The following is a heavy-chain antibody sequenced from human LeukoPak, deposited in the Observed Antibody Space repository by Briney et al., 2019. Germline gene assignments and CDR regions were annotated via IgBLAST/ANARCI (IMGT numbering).Heavy chain of an antibody. CDR3: ATVLRWKDH. V-gene: IGHV1-8*02. J-gene: IGHJ4*02. Sequence: GASVKVSCKASGYTFTGYYMHWVRQATGQGLEWMGYMKPNSGNTGYAQKFQGRVTMTRDTSISTAYMELSSLTSEDTAVYYCATVLRWKDHWGQGTLVTVSS. CDR2: MKPNSGNT. CDR1: GYTFTGYY. D-gene: IGHD4-23*01.